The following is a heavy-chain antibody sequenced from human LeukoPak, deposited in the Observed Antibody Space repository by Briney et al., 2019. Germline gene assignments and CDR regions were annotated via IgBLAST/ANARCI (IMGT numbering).Heavy chain of an antibody. Sequence: KTSETLSLTCTVSGGSISSGSYYWSWIRQPAGKGLEWIGHIYTSGSTKYNPSLKSRVTISADTSKNQFSLKLSSVTAADTAVYYCARDFVIAATTEYFQYWGQGTLSPSPQ. CDR2: IYTSGST. CDR1: GGSISSGSYY. J-gene: IGHJ1*01. V-gene: IGHV4-61*09. D-gene: IGHD6-13*01. CDR3: ARDFVIAATTEYFQY.